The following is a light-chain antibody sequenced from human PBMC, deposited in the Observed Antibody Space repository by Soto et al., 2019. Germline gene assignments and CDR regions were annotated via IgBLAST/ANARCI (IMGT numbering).Light chain of an antibody. CDR2: GAS. CDR3: QQYGSSQWT. V-gene: IGKV3-20*01. CDR1: QSVSSSY. Sequence: EMVWTQSPGTLSLSPGERATLSCRASQSVSSSYLAWYQQKPGQAPRLLIYGASSRATGIPDRFSGSGSGTDFTLTISRLEPEDFAVYYCQQYGSSQWTFGQGTKVDIK. J-gene: IGKJ1*01.